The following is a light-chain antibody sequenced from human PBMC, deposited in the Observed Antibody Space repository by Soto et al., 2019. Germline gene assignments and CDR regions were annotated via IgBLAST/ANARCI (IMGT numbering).Light chain of an antibody. V-gene: IGKV1-5*01. CDR1: QSISSW. CDR2: DAS. J-gene: IGKJ1*01. Sequence: DIQMTQSPSTLSASVGDRVTITCRASQSISSWLAWYQQKPGKVPKLLIYDASSLESGVPSRFSGSGSGTEFTLTISSLQPDDFATYYCQQYNSYSPKTFGQGTKVDIK. CDR3: QQYNSYSPKT.